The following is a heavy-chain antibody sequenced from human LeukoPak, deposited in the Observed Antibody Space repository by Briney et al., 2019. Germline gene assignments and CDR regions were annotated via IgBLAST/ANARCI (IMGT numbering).Heavy chain of an antibody. CDR3: ARGRLTGYPDYYDYGMDV. Sequence: ASVKVSCKASGYTFTSYDINWVRQAPGQGLEWMGWINPNSGNTGYAQKFQGRVTMTRNTSISTAYMELSSLRSEDTAVYYCARGRLTGYPDYYDYGMDVWGQGTTVTVSS. J-gene: IGHJ6*02. CDR1: GYTFTSYD. CDR2: INPNSGNT. V-gene: IGHV1-8*02. D-gene: IGHD3-9*01.